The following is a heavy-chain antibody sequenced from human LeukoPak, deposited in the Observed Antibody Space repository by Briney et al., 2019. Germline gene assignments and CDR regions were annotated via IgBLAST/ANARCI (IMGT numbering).Heavy chain of an antibody. Sequence: NTSETLSLTCTVSGGSISSGSYYWSWIRQPAGKGLEWIGRIYTSGSTNYNPSLKSRVTISVDTSKNQFSLNLSSVTAADTAVYYCAREFIDYYMDVWGKGTTVTVSS. V-gene: IGHV4-61*02. CDR2: IYTSGST. CDR1: GGSISSGSYY. J-gene: IGHJ6*03. CDR3: AREFIDYYMDV.